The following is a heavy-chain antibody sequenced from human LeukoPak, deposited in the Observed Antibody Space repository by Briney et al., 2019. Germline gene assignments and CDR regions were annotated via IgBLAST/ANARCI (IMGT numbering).Heavy chain of an antibody. CDR1: GYTFTGYH. CDR2: INPNSGGT. D-gene: IGHD3-10*01. J-gene: IGHJ4*02. V-gene: IGHV1-2*02. Sequence: ASVKVSCKASGYTFTGYHMHWVRQAPGQGLEWMGWINPNSGGTNYAQKFQGRVTMTRDTSISTAYMELSRLRSDDTAVYYCARTITMVRGVIITALPYWGQGTLVTVSS. CDR3: ARTITMVRGVIITALPY.